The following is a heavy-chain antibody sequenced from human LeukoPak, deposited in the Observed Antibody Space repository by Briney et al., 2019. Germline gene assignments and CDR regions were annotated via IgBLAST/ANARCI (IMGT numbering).Heavy chain of an antibody. CDR2: INSDGSAK. CDR3: ADLGTSD. D-gene: IGHD1-7*01. Sequence: GGSLRLACPVSGLRFSSQWMTWVRQAPGAGLEWVASINSDGSAKYHVDSVKGRFTISRDNAKNLVYLQMSILRAEDTAVYYCADLGTSDCGQGTLVTVSS. J-gene: IGHJ4*02. CDR1: GLRFSSQW. V-gene: IGHV3-7*01.